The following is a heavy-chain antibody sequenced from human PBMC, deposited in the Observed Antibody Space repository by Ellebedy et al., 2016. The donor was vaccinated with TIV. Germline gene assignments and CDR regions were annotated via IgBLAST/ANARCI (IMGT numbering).Heavy chain of an antibody. CDR2: IDPSDSYT. CDR3: ARGAYQLLPPDWYFDL. Sequence: GESLKISXKGSGYSFTSYWIGWVRQMPGKGLEWMGRIDPSDSYTNYSPSFQGHVTISADKSISTAYLQWSSLKASDTAMYYCARGAYQLLPPDWYFDLWGRGTLVTVSS. V-gene: IGHV5-10-1*01. CDR1: GYSFTSYW. J-gene: IGHJ2*01. D-gene: IGHD2-2*01.